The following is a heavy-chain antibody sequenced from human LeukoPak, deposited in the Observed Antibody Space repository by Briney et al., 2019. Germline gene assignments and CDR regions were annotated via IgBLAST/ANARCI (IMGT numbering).Heavy chain of an antibody. CDR2: IYSDGNT. D-gene: IGHD2-8*01. V-gene: IGHV3-53*01. CDR3: AKRAESFVLMVYASWFDP. J-gene: IGHJ5*02. Sequence: GGSLRLSCAASGFIVSNNYMSRVRQAPGKGLEWVSVIYSDGNTYYADSVKGRFTISRDNSKNTLYLQMTSLRAEDTAVYYCAKRAESFVLMVYASWFDPWGQGTLVTVSS. CDR1: GFIVSNNY.